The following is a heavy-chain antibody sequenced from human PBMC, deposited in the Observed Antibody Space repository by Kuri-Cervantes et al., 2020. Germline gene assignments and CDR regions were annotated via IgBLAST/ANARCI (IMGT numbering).Heavy chain of an antibody. V-gene: IGHV4-34*01. CDR3: ARGGIVATINY. CDR2: INHSGST. D-gene: IGHD5-12*01. Sequence: SQILSLTCAVYGGSFSGYYWSWIRQPPGKGLEWIGEINHSGSTNYNPSLKSRVTISVDTSRNQFSLKLSSVTAADTAVYYCARGGIVATINYWGQGTLVTVSS. CDR1: GGSFSGYY. J-gene: IGHJ4*02.